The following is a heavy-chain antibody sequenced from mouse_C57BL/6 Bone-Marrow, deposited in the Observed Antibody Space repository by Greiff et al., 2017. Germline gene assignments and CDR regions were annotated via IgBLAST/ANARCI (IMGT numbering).Heavy chain of an antibody. CDR1: GYTFTSYW. V-gene: IGHV1-61*01. D-gene: IGHD2-2*01. CDR3: GRGKNGYRGAMDY. J-gene: IGHJ4*01. Sequence: QVQLQQPGAELVRPGSSVKLSCKASGYTFTSYWMDWVKQRPGQGLEWIGNIYPSDSETHYNQKFKDKATLTVDKSSSTAYRQLSSLTSEDSAVYYCGRGKNGYRGAMDYWGQGTPVTVSS. CDR2: IYPSDSET.